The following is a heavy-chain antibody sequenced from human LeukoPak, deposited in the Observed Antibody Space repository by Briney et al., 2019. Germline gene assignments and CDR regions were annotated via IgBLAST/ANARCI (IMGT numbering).Heavy chain of an antibody. CDR3: ARLPRGYSGYAEGYYFDY. CDR1: GFTFDDYG. J-gene: IGHJ4*02. D-gene: IGHD5-12*01. CDR2: IKRDGSEK. V-gene: IGHV3-7*01. Sequence: GGSLRLSCAASGFTFDDYGMTWVRQAPGKGLEWVANIKRDGSEKYYVDSVKGRFTISRDNAKNSLYLQMNSLRAEDTAVYYCARLPRGYSGYAEGYYFDYWGQGTLVTVSS.